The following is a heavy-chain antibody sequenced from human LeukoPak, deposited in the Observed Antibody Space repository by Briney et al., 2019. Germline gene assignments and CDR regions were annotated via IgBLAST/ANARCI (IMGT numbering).Heavy chain of an antibody. V-gene: IGHV1-2*06. D-gene: IGHD5-18*01. CDR1: GYTFTGYY. J-gene: IGHJ4*02. Sequence: GASVKVSCKASGYTFTGYYMHWVRQAPGQGLEWMERINPNSGGTNYAQKFQGRVTMTRDTSISTAYMELSRLRSDDTAVYYCARVEYSYGEEYWGQGTLVTVSS. CDR2: INPNSGGT. CDR3: ARVEYSYGEEY.